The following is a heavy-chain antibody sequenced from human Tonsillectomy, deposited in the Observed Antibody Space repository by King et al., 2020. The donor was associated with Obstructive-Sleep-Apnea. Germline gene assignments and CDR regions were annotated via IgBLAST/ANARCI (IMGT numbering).Heavy chain of an antibody. V-gene: IGHV4-59*08. CDR3: ARHRGVEDYGGYGDYFDY. Sequence: VQLQESGPGLVKPSETLSLTCTVSGGSISNYYWSWIRQPPGKGLEWIGYMYYSGNTNFNPSLKSRVTISADPSKIHFSLRLSSVTAADTAVYYCARHRGVEDYGGYGDYFDYWGQGTLVTVSS. CDR2: MYYSGNT. D-gene: IGHD5-12*01. J-gene: IGHJ4*02. CDR1: GGSISNYY.